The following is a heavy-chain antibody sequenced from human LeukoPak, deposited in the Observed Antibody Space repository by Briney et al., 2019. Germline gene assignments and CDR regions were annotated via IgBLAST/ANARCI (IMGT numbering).Heavy chain of an antibody. CDR1: GFTFSSFG. D-gene: IGHD3-10*01. Sequence: PGGSLRLSCTASGFTFSSFGMCWVRQAPGKGLEWIGSVYYSGSTYYNPSLESRVTISVDTSKNQFSLKLNSVTAADTAVYYCARHSSGTYYSPLDSWGQGALVTVSS. CDR3: ARHSSGTYYSPLDS. V-gene: IGHV4-39*01. CDR2: VYYSGST. J-gene: IGHJ4*02.